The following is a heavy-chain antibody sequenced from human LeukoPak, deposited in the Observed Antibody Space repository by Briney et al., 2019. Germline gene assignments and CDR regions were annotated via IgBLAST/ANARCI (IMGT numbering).Heavy chain of an antibody. CDR1: GFTFSNYA. J-gene: IGHJ6*02. D-gene: IGHD1-26*01. Sequence: GGSLRLSCAASGFTFSNYAMTWVRQAPGKGLEWVSAISGSGGSTYYADFVKGRFTISRDNSKSTLYLQMNSLRAEDTAVYYCARDKSGSYPGYYYGMDVWGQGTTVTVSS. CDR2: ISGSGGST. V-gene: IGHV3-23*01. CDR3: ARDKSGSYPGYYYGMDV.